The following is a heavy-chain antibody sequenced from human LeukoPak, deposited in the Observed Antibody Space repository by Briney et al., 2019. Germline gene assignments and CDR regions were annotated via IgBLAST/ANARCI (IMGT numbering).Heavy chain of an antibody. CDR1: GFTVSSNY. Sequence: GGSLRLSCAASGFTVSSNYMSWVRQPPGKGLEWVSVIYRGGTTAYADSVKGRFTISRDNSKNTLNLQMNSLRAEDTAVYHCATYNHGSGSYSGMDVWGQGTTVTVSS. D-gene: IGHD3-10*01. CDR3: ATYNHGSGSYSGMDV. CDR2: IYRGGTT. V-gene: IGHV3-53*01. J-gene: IGHJ6*02.